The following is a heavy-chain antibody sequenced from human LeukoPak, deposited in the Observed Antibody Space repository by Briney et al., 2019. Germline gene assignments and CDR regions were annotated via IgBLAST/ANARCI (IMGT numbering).Heavy chain of an antibody. CDR3: ARVLYYYDSSGYYY. J-gene: IGHJ4*02. Sequence: GSLRLSCAASGFTFSSYAMSWVRQAPGKGLEWVSVISGSGGSTYYADSVKGRFTISRDNSKNTLYLQMNSLRAEDTAVYYCARVLYYYDSSGYYYWGQGTLVTVSS. CDR1: GFTFSSYA. V-gene: IGHV3-23*01. CDR2: ISGSGGST. D-gene: IGHD3-22*01.